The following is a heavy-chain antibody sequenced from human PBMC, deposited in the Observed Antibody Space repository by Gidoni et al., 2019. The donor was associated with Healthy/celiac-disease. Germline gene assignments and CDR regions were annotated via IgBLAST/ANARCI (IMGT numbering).Heavy chain of an antibody. CDR2: IYSGGST. CDR3: ALNGYYDKFFDY. D-gene: IGHD3-16*01. V-gene: IGHV3-53*01. J-gene: IGHJ4*02. CDR1: GFTVSSNY. Sequence: EVQLVESGGGLIQPGGSLSISCAASGFTVSSNYMSWVRQAPGKGLEWVSVIYSGGSTYYADSVKGRFTISRDNSKNTLYLQMNSLRAEDTAVYYCALNGYYDKFFDYWGQGTLVTVSS.